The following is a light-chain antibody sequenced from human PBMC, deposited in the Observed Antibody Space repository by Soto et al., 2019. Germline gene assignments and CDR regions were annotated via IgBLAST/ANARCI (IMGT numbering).Light chain of an antibody. Sequence: DIQLTQSPSFLSASVGDRVIITCRASQGIATHLAWYQQRPGKAPKLLIYAASTLQSGVPSRLSGSGSGTTFTPTTSSLQPEDSATYYCQQVNRYPHTFGQGTKLEIK. V-gene: IGKV1-9*01. CDR2: AAS. CDR1: QGIATH. J-gene: IGKJ2*01. CDR3: QQVNRYPHT.